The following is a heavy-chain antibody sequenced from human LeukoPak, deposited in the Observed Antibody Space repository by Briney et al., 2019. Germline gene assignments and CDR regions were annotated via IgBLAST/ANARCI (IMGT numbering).Heavy chain of an antibody. J-gene: IGHJ4*02. CDR2: ISSSSSYI. V-gene: IGHV3-21*01. Sequence: GRSLRLSCAASGFTFSSYSMNWVRQAPGKGLEWVSSISSSSSYIYYADSVKGRFTISRDNAKNSLYLQMNSLRAEDTAVYYCARGLGYSGYDCSDYWGQGTLVTVSS. CDR3: ARGLGYSGYDCSDY. CDR1: GFTFSSYS. D-gene: IGHD5-12*01.